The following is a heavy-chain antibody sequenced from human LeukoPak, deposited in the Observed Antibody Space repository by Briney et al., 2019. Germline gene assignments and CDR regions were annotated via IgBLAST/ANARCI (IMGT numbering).Heavy chain of an antibody. D-gene: IGHD2-2*01. CDR3: ARHRSTSDLFDS. CDR1: GYSFISYW. Sequence: GESLKISCKGSGYSFISYWIGWVRQMPGKGPEWMGIIYPGDSDTRYSPSFQGQVTISADKSISTAYLQWSSLRASDTAVYYCARHRSTSDLFDSWGQGTLVTVSS. V-gene: IGHV5-51*01. J-gene: IGHJ4*02. CDR2: IYPGDSDT.